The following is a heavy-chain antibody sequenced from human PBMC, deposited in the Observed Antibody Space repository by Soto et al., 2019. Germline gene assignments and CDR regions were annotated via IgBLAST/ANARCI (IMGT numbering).Heavy chain of an antibody. D-gene: IGHD5-12*01. CDR2: IYHSGST. CDR1: SGSISSSNW. V-gene: IGHV4-4*02. CDR3: ASSSPDYSGYDPYYFDY. Sequence: QVQLQESGPGLVKPSGTLSLTCAVSSGSISSSNWWSWVRQPPGKGLEWIGEIYHSGSTNYNPSLKSRVTISVDKSKNQFSLKLSFVTAADTAVYYCASSSPDYSGYDPYYFDYWGQGTLVTVSS. J-gene: IGHJ4*02.